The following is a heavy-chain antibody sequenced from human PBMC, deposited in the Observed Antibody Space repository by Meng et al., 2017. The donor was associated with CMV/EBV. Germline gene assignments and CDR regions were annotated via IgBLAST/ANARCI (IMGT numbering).Heavy chain of an antibody. CDR2: TSYDGKTN. CDR3: AREGHSNSRGLDF. J-gene: IGHJ4*02. V-gene: IGHV3-30*04. CDR1: GFTFSSYA. Sequence: GGSLRLSCAASGFTFSSYAMHWVRQAPGKGLEWVAVTSYDGKTNFYADSVKGRFTLSRDNSKNTLYLQMSRLRVVDTAVYYCAREGHSNSRGLDFWGQGTLVTVSS. D-gene: IGHD4-11*01.